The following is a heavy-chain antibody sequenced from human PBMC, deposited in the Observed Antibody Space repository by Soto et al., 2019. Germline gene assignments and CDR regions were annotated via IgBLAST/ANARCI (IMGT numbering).Heavy chain of an antibody. Sequence: QVQLVQSGAEVKKPGSSVKVSCKASGGTFSSYTISWVRQAPGQGLEWMGRIIPIRGIANYAQKFQGRVTITADKSTSTAYMELSSSRSEDTSVYYCPYLPHYCGQVTLVTVSS. CDR1: GGTFSSYT. CDR3: PYLPHY. CDR2: IIPIRGIA. V-gene: IGHV1-69*02. J-gene: IGHJ4*02.